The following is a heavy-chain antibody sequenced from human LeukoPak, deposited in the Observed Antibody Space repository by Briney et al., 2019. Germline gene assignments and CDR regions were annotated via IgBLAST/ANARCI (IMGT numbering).Heavy chain of an antibody. Sequence: ASVKVSCKASGGTFSSYAISWVRQAPGQGLEWMGGIIPIFGTANYAQKFQGRVTITADESTSTAYMELSSLRSEDTAVYYCARAGYIVGSPGDDYDHYGMDVWGQGTTVTVSS. J-gene: IGHJ6*02. CDR3: ARAGYIVGSPGDDYDHYGMDV. CDR2: IIPIFGTA. D-gene: IGHD1-26*01. CDR1: GGTFSSYA. V-gene: IGHV1-69*13.